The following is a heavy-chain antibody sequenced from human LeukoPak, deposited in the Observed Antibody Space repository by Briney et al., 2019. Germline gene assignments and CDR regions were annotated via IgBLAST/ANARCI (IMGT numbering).Heavy chain of an antibody. CDR1: GLTFSSYW. V-gene: IGHV3-7*05. CDR2: IKYDGSEE. J-gene: IGHJ4*02. CDR3: ARDKKEQWLVPSNPFFDY. Sequence: PGGSLRLSCVASGLTFSSYWMAWVRQAPGGGLEWVVNIKYDGSEEYYVESVKGRLTISRDNAKNTLYLEMNSLRGEDTAVYYCARDKKEQWLVPSNPFFDYWGQGTLVTVSS. D-gene: IGHD6-19*01.